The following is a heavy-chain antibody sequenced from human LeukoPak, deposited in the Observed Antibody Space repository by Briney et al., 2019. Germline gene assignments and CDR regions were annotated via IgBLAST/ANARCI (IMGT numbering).Heavy chain of an antibody. CDR1: GYTFTGYY. CDR3: ARDFPDSGSYYNAQKGYYYYMDV. V-gene: IGHV1-2*02. Sequence: GASVKVSCKASGYTFTGYYMHWVRQAPGQGLEWMGWINPNSGGTNYAQKFQGRVTMTRDTSISTAYMELSRLRSDDTAVYYCARDFPDSGSYYNAQKGYYYYMDVWGKGTTVTVSS. D-gene: IGHD3-10*01. J-gene: IGHJ6*03. CDR2: INPNSGGT.